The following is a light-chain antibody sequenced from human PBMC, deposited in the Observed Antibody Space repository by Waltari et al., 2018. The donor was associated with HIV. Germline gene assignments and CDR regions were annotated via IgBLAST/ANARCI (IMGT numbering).Light chain of an antibody. Sequence: QSALTQPRSVSGSPGQSVTISCTGTSRYVNNSHYVSCYQHHPGEAPKLGIFGVNKRPSGFPCRFSGSNSGNTASLTIAGLQAEDEGHYYCCSYAGSNIHWVFGGGTKLTVL. CDR1: SRYVNNSHY. V-gene: IGLV2-11*01. J-gene: IGLJ3*02. CDR3: CSYAGSNIHWV. CDR2: GVN.